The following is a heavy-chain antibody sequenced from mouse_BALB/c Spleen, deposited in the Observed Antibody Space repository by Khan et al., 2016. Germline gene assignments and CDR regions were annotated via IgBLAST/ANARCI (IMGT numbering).Heavy chain of an antibody. V-gene: IGHV1S135*01. J-gene: IGHJ4*01. CDR2: IDPFNGGT. D-gene: IGHD2-5*01. Sequence: VQLQQSGPELMKPGASVKISCKASGYSFTSYYMHWVKQSHGKSLEWIGYIDPFNGGTSYNQKFKGKATLTVDKSSSTAYMHLSSLTSEDSAVYYCASSKQAVYAMDYWGQGTSVTVSS. CDR3: ASSKQAVYAMDY. CDR1: GYSFTSYY.